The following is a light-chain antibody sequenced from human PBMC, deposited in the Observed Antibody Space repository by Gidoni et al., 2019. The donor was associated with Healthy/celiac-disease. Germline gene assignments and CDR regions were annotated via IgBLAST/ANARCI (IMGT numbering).Light chain of an antibody. CDR3: QQYGSSPPWT. Sequence: EIVLTQSPGTLSLSPGERAPLSCMASQSVSSSYLAWYQQKPGQAPRLLIYGASSRATGIPDRFSGSGSGTDFTLTISRLEPEDFAVYYCQQYGSSPPWTFGQGTKVEIK. CDR2: GAS. J-gene: IGKJ1*01. CDR1: QSVSSSY. V-gene: IGKV3-20*01.